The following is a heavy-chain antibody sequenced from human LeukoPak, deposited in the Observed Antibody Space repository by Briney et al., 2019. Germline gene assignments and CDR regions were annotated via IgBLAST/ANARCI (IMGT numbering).Heavy chain of an antibody. V-gene: IGHV3-7*01. J-gene: IGHJ4*02. D-gene: IGHD3-3*01. CDR2: IKQDEGER. CDR1: GFTFSGYW. Sequence: GGSLRLSCAASGFTFSGYWMSWVRQAPGKGLEWVANIKQDEGERYYVDSVKGRFSISRDNAKNLLYLRMTSLRAEDTAVYYCARETVVGVVVPTYYFDYWGPGALVTVSS. CDR3: ARETVVGVVVPTYYFDY.